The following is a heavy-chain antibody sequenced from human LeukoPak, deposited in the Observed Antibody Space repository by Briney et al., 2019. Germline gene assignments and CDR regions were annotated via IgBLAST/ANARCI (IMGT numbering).Heavy chain of an antibody. CDR1: GFTFSSYA. Sequence: GGSLRLSCAASGFTFSSYAMSWVRQAPGKGLDWVSVICSDDFTYYAESVKGRFTISRDNSTNTVCLQMHNLRAEDTAVYYCARANYNWNDPYLDYWGQGTLVTVSS. V-gene: IGHV3-23*03. J-gene: IGHJ4*02. CDR3: ARANYNWNDPYLDY. CDR2: ICSDDFT. D-gene: IGHD1-20*01.